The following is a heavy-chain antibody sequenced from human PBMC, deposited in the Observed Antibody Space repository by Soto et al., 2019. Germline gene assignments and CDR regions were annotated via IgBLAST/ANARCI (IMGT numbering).Heavy chain of an antibody. CDR2: IYYSGST. J-gene: IGHJ6*02. CDR1: GGSISSGSDY. V-gene: IGHV4-31*03. D-gene: IGHD2-15*01. CDR3: ARATPYYFNGMDV. Sequence: QVQLQESGPGLVKPSQNLSLTCNVSGGSISSGSDYWSWIRQHPGKGLEFIGYIYYSGSTYYNPSLMSRVTLSVDTSKNHFSLKLSSVTATDTAVYSCARATPYYFNGMDVWGQGTTVPVSS.